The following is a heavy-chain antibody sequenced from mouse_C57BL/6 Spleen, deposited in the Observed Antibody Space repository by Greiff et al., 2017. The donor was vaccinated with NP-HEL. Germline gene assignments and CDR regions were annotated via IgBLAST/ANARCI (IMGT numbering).Heavy chain of an antibody. CDR3: ARDYGNYYFDY. V-gene: IGHV5-17*01. CDR2: ISSGSSTI. CDR1: GFTFSDYG. Sequence: EVKLMESGGGLVKPGGSLKLSCAASGFTFSDYGMHWVRQAPEKGLEWVAYISSGSSTIYYADTVKGRFTISRDTAKNTLFLQMTSLRSEDTAMYYCARDYGNYYFDYWGQGTTLTVSS. J-gene: IGHJ2*01. D-gene: IGHD2-1*01.